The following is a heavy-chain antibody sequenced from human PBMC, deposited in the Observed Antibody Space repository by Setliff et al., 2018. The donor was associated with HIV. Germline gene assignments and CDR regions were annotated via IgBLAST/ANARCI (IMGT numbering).Heavy chain of an antibody. CDR1: GYSISSDYC. Sequence: PSETLSLTCGVSGYSISSDYCWGWIRQPPGKGLEWIGSIYHNGITYYNPSLKSRVTISVDTSQNQFSLKLSSVTAADTAIYYCARGSRQLTIFGVVFKTNYYFMDVWGKGTAVTISS. J-gene: IGHJ6*03. CDR2: IYHNGIT. D-gene: IGHD3-3*01. V-gene: IGHV4-38-2*01. CDR3: ARGSRQLTIFGVVFKTNYYFMDV.